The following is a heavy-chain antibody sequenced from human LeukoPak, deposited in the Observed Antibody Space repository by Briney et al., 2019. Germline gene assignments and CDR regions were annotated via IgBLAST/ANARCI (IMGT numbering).Heavy chain of an antibody. CDR1: GGSFSGYY. J-gene: IGHJ4*02. CDR2: INHSGST. CDR3: ARGPPIYDFWSGYPSPGDY. D-gene: IGHD3-3*01. V-gene: IGHV4-34*01. Sequence: SETLSLTCAVYGGSFSGYYWSWIRQPPGKGLEWIGEINHSGSTNCNPSLKSRVTISVDTSKNQFSLKLSSVTAADTAVYYCARGPPIYDFWSGYPSPGDYWGQGTLVTVSS.